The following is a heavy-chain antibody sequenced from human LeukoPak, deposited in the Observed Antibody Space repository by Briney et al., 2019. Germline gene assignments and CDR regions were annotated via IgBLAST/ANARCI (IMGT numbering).Heavy chain of an antibody. Sequence: GGSLRLSCSASGFTFSSYGMHWVRQAPGKGLEWVAVISYDGSNKYYADSVKGRFTISRDNSKNTLYLQMNSLRAEDTAVYYCAKDSSSGFDYWGQGTLVTVSS. CDR3: AKDSSSGFDY. J-gene: IGHJ4*02. V-gene: IGHV3-30*18. CDR1: GFTFSSYG. D-gene: IGHD6-6*01. CDR2: ISYDGSNK.